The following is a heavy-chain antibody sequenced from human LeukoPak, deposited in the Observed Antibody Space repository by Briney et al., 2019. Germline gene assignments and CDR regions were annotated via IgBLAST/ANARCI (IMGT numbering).Heavy chain of an antibody. J-gene: IGHJ4*02. D-gene: IGHD3-10*01. Sequence: GESLKISCKGSGYSFSSHWIAWVRQMPGKGLEWMGVIYPGDSDTTYSPSFQGQVTISVDKFISTAYLQWGSLRASDTTMYYCARQWGRGSGSYLAYWGQGTVVTVSS. CDR1: GYSFSSHW. CDR2: IYPGDSDT. CDR3: ARQWGRGSGSYLAY. V-gene: IGHV5-51*01.